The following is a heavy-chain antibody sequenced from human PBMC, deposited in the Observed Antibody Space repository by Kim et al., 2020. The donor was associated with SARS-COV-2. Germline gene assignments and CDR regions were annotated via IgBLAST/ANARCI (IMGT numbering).Heavy chain of an antibody. CDR1: GFTFSNAW. D-gene: IGHD6-13*01. J-gene: IGHJ4*02. CDR3: TTLMRSWSYGQKIDFDY. Sequence: GGSLRLSCAASGFTFSNAWMSWVRQAPGKGLEWVGRIKSKTDGGTTDYAAPVKGRFTISRDDSKNTLYLQMNSLKTEDTAVYYCTTLMRSWSYGQKIDFDYWGQGTLVTVSS. CDR2: IKSKTDGGTT. V-gene: IGHV3-15*01.